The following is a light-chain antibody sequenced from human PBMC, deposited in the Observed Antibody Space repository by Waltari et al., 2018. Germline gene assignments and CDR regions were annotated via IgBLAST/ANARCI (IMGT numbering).Light chain of an antibody. J-gene: IGKJ1*01. Sequence: DIQMTQSPSTLSAFVGERFTITCRASQRINRWVAWYQQKPGKAPKLLIHGGSSLVSGVPSRFSGSGSGTEFTLTISSLQPDDFATYYCQQYNSDDWTFGQGTKVEI. CDR1: QRINRW. CDR3: QQYNSDDWT. V-gene: IGKV1-5*01. CDR2: GGS.